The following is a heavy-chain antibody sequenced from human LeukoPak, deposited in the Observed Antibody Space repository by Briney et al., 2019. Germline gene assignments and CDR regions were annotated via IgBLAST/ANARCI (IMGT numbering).Heavy chain of an antibody. CDR1: GGSISSYY. Sequence: SETLSLTCTVSGGSISSYYWSWIRQPPGKGLEWIGYIYYSGSTNYNPSLKSRVTISVDTSKNQFSLKLSSVTAADTAVYYCAREPKYYDSSGCYYYYGMDVWGQGTTVTVSS. CDR3: AREPKYYDSSGCYYYYGMDV. CDR2: IYYSGST. J-gene: IGHJ6*02. V-gene: IGHV4-59*01. D-gene: IGHD3-22*01.